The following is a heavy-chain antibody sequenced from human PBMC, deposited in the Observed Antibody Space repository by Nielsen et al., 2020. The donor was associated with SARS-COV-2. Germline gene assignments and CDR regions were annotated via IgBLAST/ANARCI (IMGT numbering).Heavy chain of an antibody. J-gene: IGHJ4*02. CDR2: FNPGSGGT. CDR1: GYTFTAYY. V-gene: IGHV1-2*02. Sequence: ASVKVSCKASGYTFTAYYIHWVRQAPGQGLECMGWFNPGSGGTKYAQRFQGRVTTTRDMSVNTAYMELSGLTSDDTAVYYCARGAQQWLADDWGQGTLVTVSS. CDR3: ARGAQQWLADD. D-gene: IGHD6-19*01.